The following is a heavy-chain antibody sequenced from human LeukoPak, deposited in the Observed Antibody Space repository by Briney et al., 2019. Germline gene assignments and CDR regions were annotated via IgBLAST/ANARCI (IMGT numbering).Heavy chain of an antibody. Sequence: ASVKVSCKASGGTFSSYAISWVRQAPGQGLEWIGGIIPIFGTANYAQKFQGRVTITADESTSTAYMELSSLRSEDTAVYYCARDPIVVVPAASDYYYYGMDVWGQGTTVTVSS. D-gene: IGHD2-2*01. V-gene: IGHV1-69*13. J-gene: IGHJ6*02. CDR1: GGTFSSYA. CDR2: IIPIFGTA. CDR3: ARDPIVVVPAASDYYYYGMDV.